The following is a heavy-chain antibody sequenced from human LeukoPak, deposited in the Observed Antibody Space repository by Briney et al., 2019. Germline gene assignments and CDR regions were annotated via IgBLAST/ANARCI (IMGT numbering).Heavy chain of an antibody. CDR2: IIPSIGSV. CDR3: ARVLY. CDR1: GGSFSSYA. Sequence: SVKVSCKASGGSFSSYAISWVRQAPGQGLGWMGRIIPSIGSVNYAQKFQGRVTITADKSTSTAYMELSSLTSEDTAVYYCARVLYWGQGTLVTVSS. J-gene: IGHJ4*02. V-gene: IGHV1-69*04.